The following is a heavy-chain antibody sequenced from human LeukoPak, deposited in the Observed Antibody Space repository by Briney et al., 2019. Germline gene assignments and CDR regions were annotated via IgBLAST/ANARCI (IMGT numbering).Heavy chain of an antibody. CDR1: GFTFSSYA. V-gene: IGHV3-23*01. Sequence: GGSLRLSCAASGFTFSSYAMSWVRQAPGKGLELVSDVSGGAGNTFYADSVKGRFTISRDNSKNTLYLQMNSLRAEDTAVYYCAKREDSSDWYWSPEYLQHWGQGTLVTVSS. D-gene: IGHD6-13*01. CDR2: VSGGAGNT. J-gene: IGHJ1*01. CDR3: AKREDSSDWYWSPEYLQH.